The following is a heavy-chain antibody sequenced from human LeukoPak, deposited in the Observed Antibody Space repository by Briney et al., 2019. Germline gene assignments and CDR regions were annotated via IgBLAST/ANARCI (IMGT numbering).Heavy chain of an antibody. CDR2: ISPGGGTT. CDR1: GFAFGSEA. D-gene: IGHD2-15*01. CDR3: GKIRLDSATGY. Sequence: GGSLRLSCAVSGFAFGSEAMSWVRQSPARGLEWVASISPGGGTTYYADYVKGRFTISRDNSKNSLFVQMNSLRAEDTAVYYCGKIRLDSATGYWGQGTLVTVSS. J-gene: IGHJ4*02. V-gene: IGHV3-23*01.